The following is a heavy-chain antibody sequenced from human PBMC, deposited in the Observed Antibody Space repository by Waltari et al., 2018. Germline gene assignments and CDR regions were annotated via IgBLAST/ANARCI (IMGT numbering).Heavy chain of an antibody. CDR2: IKSRSAGGTT. V-gene: IGHV3-15*01. Sequence: EVKLVESGGGLVMPGGSLRLSWAASGFTLRNPWMSWVRQAPGKGLEWVGRIKSRSAGGTTDYTSPVKGRFTISRDDSQNTLHLQMNSLKTEDTAVYYCTTDRFDWGQGILVTVSS. J-gene: IGHJ4*02. CDR1: GFTLRNPW. CDR3: TTDRFD. D-gene: IGHD3-16*01.